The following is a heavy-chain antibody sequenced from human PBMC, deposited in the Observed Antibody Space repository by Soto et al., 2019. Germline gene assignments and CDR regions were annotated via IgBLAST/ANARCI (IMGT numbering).Heavy chain of an antibody. J-gene: IGHJ6*03. CDR3: AKDLGTYDLWSAYYTYYYMDV. CDR1: GFTFSSYA. CDR2: ISGSGDNT. V-gene: IGHV3-23*01. Sequence: EVQLLESGGGLVQPGGSLRLSCAASGFTFSSYALNWVRQAPGKGLVCVSVISGSGDNTYYADSVKGRFTISRDNSKNTPYLQMNSLRAEDTAVYYCAKDLGTYDLWSAYYTYYYMDVWGKGTTVTVSS. D-gene: IGHD3-3*01.